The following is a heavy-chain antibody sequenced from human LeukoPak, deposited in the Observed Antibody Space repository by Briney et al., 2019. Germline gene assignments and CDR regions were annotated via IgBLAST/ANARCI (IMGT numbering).Heavy chain of an antibody. D-gene: IGHD6-19*01. CDR3: TRTHSGWLDY. V-gene: IGHV3-7*01. CDR2: IRQDGSEK. J-gene: IGHJ4*02. CDR1: GFTFSSYW. Sequence: GGSLRLSCAASGFTFSSYWMSWVRQAPGKGLEWVANIRQDGSEKYYVDSVKGGFTISRDNAKNSLYLQMNSLRAEDTAVYYCTRTHSGWLDYWGQGTLVTVSS.